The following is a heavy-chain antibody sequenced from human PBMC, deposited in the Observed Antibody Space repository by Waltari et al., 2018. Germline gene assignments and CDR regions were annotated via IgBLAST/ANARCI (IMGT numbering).Heavy chain of an antibody. J-gene: IGHJ6*02. CDR2: MNPNSGNA. CDR3: AAEKWERQGGYYYYGMDV. D-gene: IGHD1-26*01. Sequence: QVQLVQSGAEVKKPGASVEVSCKASGSTSTSCDTTWVRQVSGQGLECMGGMNPNSGNANTAQKFQGRVTMTMDISTSTAYMDLSSLTSEDTAVYYCAAEKWERQGGYYYYGMDVWGQGTTVTVS. CDR1: GSTSTSCD. V-gene: IGHV1-8*01.